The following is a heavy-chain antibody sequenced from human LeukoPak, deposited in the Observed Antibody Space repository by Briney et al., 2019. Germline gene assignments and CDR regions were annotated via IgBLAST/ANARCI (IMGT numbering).Heavy chain of an antibody. V-gene: IGHV4-39*07. Sequence: SETLSLTCTVSGGSISSSSYYWGWIRQPPGKGLEWIGSIYYSGSTYYNPSLKSRVTISVDTSKNQFSLKLSSVTAADTAVYYCARDRVLLWFGELSGSGKPDYWGQGTLVTVSS. CDR2: IYYSGST. CDR1: GGSISSSSYY. D-gene: IGHD3-10*01. J-gene: IGHJ4*02. CDR3: ARDRVLLWFGELSGSGKPDY.